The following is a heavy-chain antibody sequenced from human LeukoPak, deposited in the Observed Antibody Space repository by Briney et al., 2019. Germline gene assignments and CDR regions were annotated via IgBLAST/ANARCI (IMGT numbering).Heavy chain of an antibody. CDR1: GYTFTSYD. CDR2: INPNSGGT. CDR3: ARDIRGYFDY. V-gene: IGHV1-2*02. Sequence: ASVKVSCKASGYTFTSYDINWVRQAPGQGLEWMGWINPNSGGTNYAQKFQGRVTMTRDTSISTAYMELSRLRSDDTAVYYCARDIRGYFDYWGQGTLVTVSS. D-gene: IGHD2-2*02. J-gene: IGHJ4*02.